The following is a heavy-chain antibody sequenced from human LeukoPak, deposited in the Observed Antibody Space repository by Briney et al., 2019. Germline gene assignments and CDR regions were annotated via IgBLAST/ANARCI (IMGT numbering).Heavy chain of an antibody. D-gene: IGHD3-16*02. CDR3: ARENFGRVVVSLDC. J-gene: IGHJ4*02. Sequence: GGSLRLSCAASGFTFSSYGMHWVRQAPGKGLEWVAVIWYDGSNKYYADSVKGRFTISRDNSKNTLYLQMNSLRAEDTAVYYCARENFGRVVVSLDCWGQGTLVTVSS. CDR2: IWYDGSNK. CDR1: GFTFSSYG. V-gene: IGHV3-33*01.